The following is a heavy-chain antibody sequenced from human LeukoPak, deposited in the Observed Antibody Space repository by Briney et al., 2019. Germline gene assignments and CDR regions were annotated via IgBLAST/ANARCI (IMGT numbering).Heavy chain of an antibody. J-gene: IGHJ6*04. CDR2: IDPSDSYT. Sequence: GESLKISCKGSGYSFTSQRISWVRQMPGKGLEWMGRIDPSDSYTSYSPSFQGHVTMSADKSINTAYLQWSSLKASDTAMYYCARTAVSSGYVGKNYYYYGMDVWGKGTMVTVSS. CDR3: ARTAVSSGYVGKNYYYYGMDV. CDR1: GYSFTSQR. D-gene: IGHD3-10*02. V-gene: IGHV5-10-1*01.